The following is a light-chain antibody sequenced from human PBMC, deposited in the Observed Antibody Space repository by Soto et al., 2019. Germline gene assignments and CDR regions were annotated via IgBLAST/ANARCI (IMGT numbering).Light chain of an antibody. CDR3: QHFNKCHHMPS. V-gene: IGKV3-15*01. J-gene: IGKJ4*01. Sequence: IVLTQSPATLSVSPGERATLSCRASQAVGSHLAWYQQRPAQAPRLLIYDSSTRATGIPHRFSGGGSGTEFTLTISSLQSDDFAGYYCQHFNKCHHMPSFGGGTKLAIK. CDR2: DSS. CDR1: QAVGSH.